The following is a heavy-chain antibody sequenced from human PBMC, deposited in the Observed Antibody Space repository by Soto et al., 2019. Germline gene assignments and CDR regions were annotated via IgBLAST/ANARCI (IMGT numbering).Heavy chain of an antibody. Sequence: GGSLRLSCAASGFTFDDYTMHWVRQAPGKGLEWVSLISWDGGSTYYADSVKGRFTISRDNSKNSLYLQMNSLRTEDTALYYCAKDKGRNYDFWSGYNGPRDYYSYYGMDVWGQGTTVTVSS. V-gene: IGHV3-43*01. CDR2: ISWDGGST. CDR3: AKDKGRNYDFWSGYNGPRDYYSYYGMDV. J-gene: IGHJ6*02. CDR1: GFTFDDYT. D-gene: IGHD3-3*01.